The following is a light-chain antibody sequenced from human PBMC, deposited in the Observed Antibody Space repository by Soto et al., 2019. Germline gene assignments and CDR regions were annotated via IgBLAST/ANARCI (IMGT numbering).Light chain of an antibody. Sequence: QSALTQPPSASGSPGQSLTISCTGTSSDVGFYNFVSWYQQRPGKAPKLVIYEVTKRPSGVPDRFSGSKSGSTASLTVSGLQADDEADYYGASYAGTRLFVFGSGTKVTVL. V-gene: IGLV2-8*01. CDR3: ASYAGTRLFV. J-gene: IGLJ1*01. CDR1: SSDVGFYNF. CDR2: EVT.